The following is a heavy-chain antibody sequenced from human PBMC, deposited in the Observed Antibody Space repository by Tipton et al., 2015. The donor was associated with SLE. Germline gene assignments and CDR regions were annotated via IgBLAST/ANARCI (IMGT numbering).Heavy chain of an antibody. CDR1: GFTFSTYA. CDR3: ARDGLGYWSTTSCPLFWWDFDL. D-gene: IGHD2-2*01. CDR2: ISYDGSNK. Sequence: SLRLSCAASGFTFSTYAMHWVRQAPGKGLEWVAVISYDGSNKYYADSVKGRFTISRDNSKNTLYLQMNSLSTEDTAVYYCARDGLGYWSTTSCPLFWWDFDLWGRGTLVTVS. J-gene: IGHJ2*01. V-gene: IGHV3-30*04.